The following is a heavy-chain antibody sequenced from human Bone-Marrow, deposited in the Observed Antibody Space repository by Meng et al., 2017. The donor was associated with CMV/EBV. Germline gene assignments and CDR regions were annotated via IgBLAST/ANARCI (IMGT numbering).Heavy chain of an antibody. CDR3: ARDGVLRFLEWDNWFDP. CDR2: INPNSGGT. Sequence: ASVKVSCKASGYTFMSYGISWVRQAPGQGLEWMGWINPNSGGTNYAQKFQGRVTMTRDTSISTAYMELSRLRSDDTAVYYCARDGVLRFLEWDNWFDPWGQGTLVTVSS. V-gene: IGHV1-2*02. J-gene: IGHJ5*02. CDR1: GYTFMSYG. D-gene: IGHD3-3*01.